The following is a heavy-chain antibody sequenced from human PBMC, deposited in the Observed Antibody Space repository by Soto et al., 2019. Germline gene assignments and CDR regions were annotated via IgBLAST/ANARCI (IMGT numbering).Heavy chain of an antibody. J-gene: IGHJ4*02. CDR1: GGSINSGVSY. CDR2: IYYTGST. Sequence: QVQLQESGPGLVQPSQTLSLTCTVSGGSINSGVSYWSWIRQHPGKGLEWIGYIYYTGSTYYNPSLKDRITISLDASRNQFSLRLTSVTAADTAVYYCARVGVQRWSAVADWGQGALVTVSS. D-gene: IGHD3-16*01. CDR3: ARVGVQRWSAVAD. V-gene: IGHV4-31*02.